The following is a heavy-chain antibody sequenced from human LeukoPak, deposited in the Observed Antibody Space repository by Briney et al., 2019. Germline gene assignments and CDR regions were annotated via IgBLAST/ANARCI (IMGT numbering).Heavy chain of an antibody. J-gene: IGHJ4*02. Sequence: GGSLRLSCAASGFTFSGYTMTWVRQAPGKGLEWVSSISNISTYIYYADSVKGRFTISRDNVQNSLYLQMNSLRAEDTAVYYCARWVCNPTSCYYFDYWGQGSLVVVSS. V-gene: IGHV3-21*01. CDR2: ISNISTYI. D-gene: IGHD2-2*01. CDR3: ARWVCNPTSCYYFDY. CDR1: GFTFSGYT.